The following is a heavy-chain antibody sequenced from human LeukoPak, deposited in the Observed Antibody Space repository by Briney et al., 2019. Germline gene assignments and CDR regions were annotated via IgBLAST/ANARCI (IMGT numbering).Heavy chain of an antibody. CDR3: AKDYRYYGSGSHMDV. CDR1: GFTFSSYG. V-gene: IGHV3-30*18. CDR2: ISYDRSNK. D-gene: IGHD3-10*01. Sequence: GGSLRLSCAASGFTFSSYGMHWVRQAPGKGLEWVAVISYDRSNKDYADSVKGRFTISRDNAKNSLYLQMDSLRPEDTAVYFCAKDYRYYGSGSHMDVWGKGTTVTISS. J-gene: IGHJ6*03.